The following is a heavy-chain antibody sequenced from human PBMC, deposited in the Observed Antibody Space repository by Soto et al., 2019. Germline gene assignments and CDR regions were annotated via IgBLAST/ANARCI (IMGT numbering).Heavy chain of an antibody. V-gene: IGHV1-18*01. CDR1: GYTFTTYG. D-gene: IGHD3-10*01. CDR2: INTHNGNT. CDR3: TREGSAPYYYYGMDA. J-gene: IGHJ6*02. Sequence: QVQLEQSAPEVKKPGASVKVSCKASGYTFTTYGISWVRQAPGQGLEWMGWINTHNGNTNYAQNLQGRVIMTADTSTSTAYMELMSLRSDDTAVYYCTREGSAPYYYYGMDAWGQGTTVTVPS.